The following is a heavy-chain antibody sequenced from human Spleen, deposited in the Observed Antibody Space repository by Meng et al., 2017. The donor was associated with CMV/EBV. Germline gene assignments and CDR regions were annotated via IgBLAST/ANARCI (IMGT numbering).Heavy chain of an antibody. J-gene: IGHJ4*02. CDR2: ISSSSSYI. CDR1: GFTFSSYA. Sequence: GESLKISCAASGFTFSSYAMHWVRQAPGKGLEWVSSISSSSSYIYYADSVKGRFTISRDNAKNSLYLQMNSLRAEDTAVYYCARGPYSRPDYWGQGTLVTVSS. CDR3: ARGPYSRPDY. V-gene: IGHV3-21*01. D-gene: IGHD3-22*01.